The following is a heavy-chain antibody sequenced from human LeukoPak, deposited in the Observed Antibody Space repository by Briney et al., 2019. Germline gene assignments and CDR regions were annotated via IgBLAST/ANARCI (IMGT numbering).Heavy chain of an antibody. CDR2: ISASGGTT. Sequence: GGSLRLSCAASGFTFSTYAVSWVRQSPGKGLEWVSTISASGGTTYYADSVKGRFTISRDDSRNTLYLQMNSLRADDTAVYYCAKGQGSSWTDKYFDYWGQGTPVTVSS. D-gene: IGHD6-13*01. CDR1: GFTFSTYA. V-gene: IGHV3-23*01. J-gene: IGHJ4*02. CDR3: AKGQGSSWTDKYFDY.